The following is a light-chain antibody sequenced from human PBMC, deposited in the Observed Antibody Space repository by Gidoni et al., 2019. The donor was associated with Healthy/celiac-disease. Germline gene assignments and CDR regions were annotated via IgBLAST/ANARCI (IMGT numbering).Light chain of an antibody. CDR1: QSISSY. CDR3: QQSYSTPCS. CDR2: AAS. J-gene: IGKJ2*04. Sequence: DIQMTQSPSSLSASVGYSVTIPCRASQSISSYLNWYQQKPGKAPKLLIYAASSLQSGVPSRFSGSGSGTDFTLTISRLEPEDFATYYCQQSYSTPCSFGQGTKLEIK. V-gene: IGKV1-39*01.